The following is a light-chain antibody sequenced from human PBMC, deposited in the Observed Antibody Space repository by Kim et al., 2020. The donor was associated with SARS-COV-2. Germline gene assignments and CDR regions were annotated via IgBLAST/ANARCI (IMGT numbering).Light chain of an antibody. CDR1: SSNIGAPYD. CDR3: QSYDSSLSGSWV. Sequence: RVTISCTGSSSNIGAPYDVHWYQQLPGTAPKLLICGNNNRPSGVPDRFSGSKSGSSASLAIAGLQAEDEANYYCQSYDSSLSGSWVFGGGTKVTVL. J-gene: IGLJ3*02. V-gene: IGLV1-40*01. CDR2: GNN.